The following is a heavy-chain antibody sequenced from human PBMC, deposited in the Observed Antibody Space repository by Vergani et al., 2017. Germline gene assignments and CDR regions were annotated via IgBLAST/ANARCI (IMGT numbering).Heavy chain of an antibody. Sequence: VQLVQSGAEVKKPGASVKVSCKASGYTFTSYYMHWVRQAPGQGLEWMGIINPSGGSTSYAQKFQGRVTMTRDTSTSTVYMELSSLRSEDTAVYYCAKSARANLNWSISYYFDYWGQGTLVTVSS. CDR2: INPSGGST. V-gene: IGHV1-46*01. CDR1: GYTFTSYY. CDR3: AKSARANLNWSISYYFDY. J-gene: IGHJ4*02. D-gene: IGHD1-1*01.